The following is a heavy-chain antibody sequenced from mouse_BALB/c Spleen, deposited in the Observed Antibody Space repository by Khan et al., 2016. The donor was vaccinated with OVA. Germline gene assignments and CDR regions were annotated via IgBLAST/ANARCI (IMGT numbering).Heavy chain of an antibody. CDR3: ATPGSTYTWFAY. CDR1: GYTFTSYV. J-gene: IGHJ3*01. V-gene: IGHV1S136*01. CDR2: IYPYNDDT. D-gene: IGHD1-1*01. Sequence: VQLQQSGPELVKPGTSVKMSCKAAGYTFTSYVIHWVKQKPGQGLEWIGYIYPYNDDTKYNEKFKGKATLTSDKSSSTAYMELSSLTSEDSAFYFCATPGSTYTWFAYWGQGTLVIVSA.